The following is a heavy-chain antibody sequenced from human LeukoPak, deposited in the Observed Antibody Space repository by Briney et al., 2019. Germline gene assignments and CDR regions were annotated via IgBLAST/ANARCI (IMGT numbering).Heavy chain of an antibody. CDR1: GFTFSSYA. J-gene: IGHJ5*02. CDR3: AKERAYSSGWYDPDWFDP. Sequence: QPGGSLRLSCAASGFTFSSYAMSWVRQAPGKGLEWVSAISGSGGSTYYADSVKGRFTISRDNSKNTLYLQMNSLRAEDTAVYYCAKERAYSSGWYDPDWFDPWGQGTLVTVSS. D-gene: IGHD6-19*01. CDR2: ISGSGGST. V-gene: IGHV3-23*01.